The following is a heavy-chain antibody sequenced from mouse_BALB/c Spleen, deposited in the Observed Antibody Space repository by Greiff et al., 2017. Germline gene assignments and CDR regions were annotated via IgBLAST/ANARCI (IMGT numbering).Heavy chain of an antibody. CDR2: ISSGGST. CDR3: ARSGYYDAMDY. Sequence: EVQRVESGGGLVKPGGSLKLSCAASGFTFSSYAMSWVRQTPEKRLEWVASISSGGSTYYPDSVKGRFTISRDNARNILYLQMSSLRSEDTSMYYCARSGYYDAMDYWGQGTSVTVSS. J-gene: IGHJ4*01. V-gene: IGHV5-6-5*01. CDR1: GFTFSSYA. D-gene: IGHD2-2*01.